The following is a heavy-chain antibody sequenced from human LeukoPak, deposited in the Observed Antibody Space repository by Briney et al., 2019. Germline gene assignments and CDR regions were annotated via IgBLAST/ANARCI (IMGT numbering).Heavy chain of an antibody. CDR2: IIPTLGIA. D-gene: IGHD2-2*01. CDR3: AREALIVVVPAAIGVNWFDP. V-gene: IGHV1-69*04. CDR1: GGTFSSYA. Sequence: GSSVKVSCKASGGTFSSYAISWVRQAPGQGLEWMGRIIPTLGIANYAQKFQGRVTMTTDTSTSTAYIELRSLRSDDTAVYYCAREALIVVVPAAIGVNWFDPWGQGTLVTVSS. J-gene: IGHJ5*02.